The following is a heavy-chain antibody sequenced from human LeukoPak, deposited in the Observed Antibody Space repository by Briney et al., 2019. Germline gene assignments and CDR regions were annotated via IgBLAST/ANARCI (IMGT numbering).Heavy chain of an antibody. CDR2: INPNSGGT. Sequence: ASVKVSCKASGYTFTGYYMYWVRQAPGQGLEWMGWINPNSGGTNYAQKFQGRVTMTRDTSISTAYMELSRLRSDDTAVYYCARDSSRVRASAFDIWGQGTMVTVSS. V-gene: IGHV1-2*02. D-gene: IGHD3-10*01. J-gene: IGHJ3*02. CDR3: ARDSSRVRASAFDI. CDR1: GYTFTGYY.